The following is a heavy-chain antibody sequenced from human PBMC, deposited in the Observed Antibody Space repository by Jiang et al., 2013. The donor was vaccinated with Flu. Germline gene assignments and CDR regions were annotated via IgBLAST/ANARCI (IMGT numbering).Heavy chain of an antibody. D-gene: IGHD3-10*02. CDR1: TASISYGDYY. V-gene: IGHV4-30-4*01. CDR3: AAATSVTMWAFDI. J-gene: IGHJ3*02. CDR2: VYYTGST. Sequence: QVQLQESGPGLVKSSQTLSLTSTVSTASISYGDYYWTWIRQSPGEGLEYIGHVYYTGSTYYNPSLKSQITISMDMSKNQFSLKLTSVSAADTAVYYCAAATSVTMWAFDIWGQGTMVSVSS.